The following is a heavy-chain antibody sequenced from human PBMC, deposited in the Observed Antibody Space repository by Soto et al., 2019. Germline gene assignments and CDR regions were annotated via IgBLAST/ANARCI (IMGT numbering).Heavy chain of an antibody. D-gene: IGHD5-12*01. CDR3: ARDGGCRDGYTVGCNWFDP. J-gene: IGHJ5*02. V-gene: IGHV3-33*01. CDR1: GFTFSSYG. CDR2: IWYDGSNK. Sequence: QVQLVESGGGVVQPGRSLRLSCAASGFTFSSYGMHWVRQAPGKGLEWVAVIWYDGSNKYYADSVKGRFTISRGKSKNTLYLQVNSLRAEDTAVYYWARDGGCRDGYTVGCNWFDPWGQGTLVTVSS.